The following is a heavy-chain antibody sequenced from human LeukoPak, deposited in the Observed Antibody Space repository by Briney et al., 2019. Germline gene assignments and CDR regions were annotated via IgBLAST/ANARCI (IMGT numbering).Heavy chain of an antibody. V-gene: IGHV1-18*01. J-gene: IGHJ4*02. CDR2: ISAYNGNT. CDR3: ARSRGNPGYFEY. CDR1: GYTFTNYG. Sequence: GASVKVSCTASGYTFTNYGISWVRQAPGQGLEWMGWISAYNGNTNYAQKLQGRVTMTTDTSTSTAYMEVRSLRSDDTAVYYCARSRGNPGYFEYWGQGTQVTVSS. D-gene: IGHD1-14*01.